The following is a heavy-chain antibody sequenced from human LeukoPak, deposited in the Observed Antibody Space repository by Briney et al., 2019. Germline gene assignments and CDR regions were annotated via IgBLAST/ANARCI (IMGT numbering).Heavy chain of an antibody. V-gene: IGHV1-2*02. CDR2: INPNSGGT. J-gene: IGHJ6*03. CDR3: ARGMVRGVISYYYYMDV. D-gene: IGHD3-10*01. CDR1: GYTFTGYY. Sequence: ASVKVSCKASGYTFTGYYMHWVRQAPGQGLEWMGWINPNSGGTNYAQKFQGRVTMTRDTSISTAYMELSRLRSDDTAVYYCARGMVRGVISYYYYMDVWGKGTTVTVSS.